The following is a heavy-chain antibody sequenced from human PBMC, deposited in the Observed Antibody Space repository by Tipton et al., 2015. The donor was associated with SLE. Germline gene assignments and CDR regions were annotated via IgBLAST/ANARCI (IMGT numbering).Heavy chain of an antibody. J-gene: IGHJ5*02. D-gene: IGHD5-24*01. CDR3: ARGAQEGRRWLQPTPNNWFDP. Sequence: LRLSCAVYGGSFSGYYWSWIRQPPGKGLEWIGEINHSGSTNYNPSLKSRVTISVDTSKNQFSLKLSSVTAADTAAYYCARGAQEGRRWLQPTPNNWFDPWGQGTLVTVSS. CDR1: GGSFSGYY. CDR2: INHSGST. V-gene: IGHV4-34*01.